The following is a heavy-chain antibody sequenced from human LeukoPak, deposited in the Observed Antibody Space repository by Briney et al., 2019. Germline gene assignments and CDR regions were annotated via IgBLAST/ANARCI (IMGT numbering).Heavy chain of an antibody. CDR1: GRSLSSYY. V-gene: IGHV4-59*08. CDR2: IYYTGST. CDR3: ARGPHDYFDY. J-gene: IGHJ4*02. Sequence: SETLSLTCTVSGRSLSSYYWSWLRQPPGNGLEWIGYIYYTGSTNYNPYLKSRVTISEDTSKNQFSLKLSSVTAADTAVYYCARGPHDYFDYWGQGTLVTVS.